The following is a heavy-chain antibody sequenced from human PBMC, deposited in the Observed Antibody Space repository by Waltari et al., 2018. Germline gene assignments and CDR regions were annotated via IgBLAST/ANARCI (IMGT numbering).Heavy chain of an antibody. Sequence: QVQLQQWGAGQLKPSETLSLTCSVSGASFSAYYWGWVRHVPGKGLEWIGQIRHPGNTTYNPSLQSRVAISIDTSRSQFSLKVFSVTAADTGLYFCTRGGNYDFWSHTPFVDPCGQGTQVTVSS. CDR2: IRHPGNT. V-gene: IGHV4-34*01. D-gene: IGHD3-3*01. J-gene: IGHJ5*02. CDR1: GASFSAYY. CDR3: TRGGNYDFWSHTPFVDP.